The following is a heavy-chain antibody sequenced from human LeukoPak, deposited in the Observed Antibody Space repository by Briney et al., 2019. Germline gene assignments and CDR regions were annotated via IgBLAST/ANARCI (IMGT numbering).Heavy chain of an antibody. CDR1: GESFSAYS. CDR2: VNHSGST. V-gene: IGHV4-34*01. D-gene: IGHD2-2*01. CDR3: TRERSTPGINWFDP. J-gene: IGHJ5*02. Sequence: SETLSLTCAVYGESFSAYSWNWIRQSPGKGLEWIGEVNHSGSTNYNPSLKSRVTISVDTSKNQTSKRQFSLKLNSVTAADTAVYYCTRERSTPGINWFDPWGQGTLVTVSS.